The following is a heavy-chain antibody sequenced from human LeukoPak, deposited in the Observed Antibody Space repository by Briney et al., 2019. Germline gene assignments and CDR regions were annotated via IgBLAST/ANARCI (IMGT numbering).Heavy chain of an antibody. J-gene: IGHJ3*02. CDR2: TYYRSKWYN. D-gene: IGHD6-13*01. Sequence: SRTLSLTCAISGDSVSSNSSAWHWIRQSPSRGLEWLGRTYYRSKWYNDYAVSVKSRITINPDTSKNQFSLQLNSVTPEDTAVYYCARGQQQLGDDAFDIWGQGTMVTVSS. CDR1: GDSVSSNSSA. V-gene: IGHV6-1*01. CDR3: ARGQQQLGDDAFDI.